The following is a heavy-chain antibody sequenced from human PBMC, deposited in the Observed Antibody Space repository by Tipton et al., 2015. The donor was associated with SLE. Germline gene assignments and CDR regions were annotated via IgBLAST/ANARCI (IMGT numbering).Heavy chain of an antibody. CDR3: ARDGYSRIDY. CDR1: GYIFSNYG. Sequence: QSGPEVKKPGASVKVSCKASGYIFSNYGISWVRQAPGQGLEWMGWVTTWTGHTDYTQNLRGRVTMTIDASTTTAYMELRNLTSDDTAVYYCARDGYSRIDYWGQGTLVTVSS. CDR2: VTTWTGHT. D-gene: IGHD5-24*01. J-gene: IGHJ4*02. V-gene: IGHV1-18*01.